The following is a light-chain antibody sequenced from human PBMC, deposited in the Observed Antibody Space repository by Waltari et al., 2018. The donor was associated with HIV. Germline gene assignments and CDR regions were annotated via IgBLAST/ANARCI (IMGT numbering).Light chain of an antibody. Sequence: QSALTQPASVSGSLGQSITISCTGTSGDVGGYNFVSWYQQHPGKAPKLIIYNVNSRPSGVSIRFSGSSSANTASLTISGLQAEDEADYFCCSYTSSGPRYVLFGGGTRLTVL. J-gene: IGLJ2*01. V-gene: IGLV2-14*03. CDR1: SGDVGGYNF. CDR3: CSYTSSGPRYVL. CDR2: NVN.